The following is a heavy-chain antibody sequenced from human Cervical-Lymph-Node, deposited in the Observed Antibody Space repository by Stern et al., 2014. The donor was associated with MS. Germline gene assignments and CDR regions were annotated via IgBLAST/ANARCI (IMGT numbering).Heavy chain of an antibody. D-gene: IGHD3-10*01. CDR2: IIPIFGTA. CDR3: ARDRVITMVRGVYYDI. Sequence: QVQLVQSGAEVKKPGSSVKVSCKASGGTFSSYAISWVRQAPGQGLEWMGGIIPIFGTANYAQKFQGRVTITADESTSTAYMELSSLRSEDTAVYYCARDRVITMVRGVYYDIWGQGTMVTVSS. CDR1: GGTFSSYA. J-gene: IGHJ3*02. V-gene: IGHV1-69*01.